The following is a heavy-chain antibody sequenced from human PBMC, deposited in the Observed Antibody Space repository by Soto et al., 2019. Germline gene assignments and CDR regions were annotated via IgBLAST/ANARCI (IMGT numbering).Heavy chain of an antibody. CDR2: IWYDGSNK. V-gene: IGHV3-33*01. CDR1: GFTFSSYG. Sequence: QVQLVESGGGVVQPGRSLRLSCAASGFTFSSYGIHWVRQAPGKGLEWVAVIWYDGSNKYYADSVKGRFTISRDNSKNTLYLQMNSMSAGDTAVYYCARDCYSSGWYDLDYWGQGTLVTVSS. D-gene: IGHD6-19*01. J-gene: IGHJ4*02. CDR3: ARDCYSSGWYDLDY.